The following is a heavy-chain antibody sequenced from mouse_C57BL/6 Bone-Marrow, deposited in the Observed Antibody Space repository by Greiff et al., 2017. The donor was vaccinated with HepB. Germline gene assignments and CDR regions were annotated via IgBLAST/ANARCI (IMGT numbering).Heavy chain of an antibody. D-gene: IGHD2-2*01. CDR1: GFTFSDYG. CDR3: ARYGYDAWFAY. J-gene: IGHJ3*01. Sequence: EVMLVESGGGLVKPGGSLKLSCAASGFTFSDYGMHWVRQAPEKGLEWVAYISSGSSTIYYADTVKGRFTISRDNAKNTLFLQMTSLRSEDTAMYYCARYGYDAWFAYWGQGTLVTVSA. CDR2: ISSGSSTI. V-gene: IGHV5-17*01.